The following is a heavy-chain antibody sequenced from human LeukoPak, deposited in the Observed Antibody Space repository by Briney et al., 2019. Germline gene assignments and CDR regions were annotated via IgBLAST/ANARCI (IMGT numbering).Heavy chain of an antibody. D-gene: IGHD2-2*01. Sequence: GGSLRLSCAASGFTFSSYAMSWVRQAPGKGLEWVSAISGSGGSAYYADSVKGRFTISRDNSKNTLYLQMNSLRAEDTAVYYCAKLQWSCSSTSCLDAFDIWGQGTMVTVSS. CDR3: AKLQWSCSSTSCLDAFDI. CDR2: ISGSGGSA. J-gene: IGHJ3*02. CDR1: GFTFSSYA. V-gene: IGHV3-23*01.